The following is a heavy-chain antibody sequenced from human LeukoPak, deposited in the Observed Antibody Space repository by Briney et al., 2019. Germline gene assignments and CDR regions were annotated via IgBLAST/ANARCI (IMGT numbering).Heavy chain of an antibody. Sequence: PGGSLRLSCAASGFTFSSYAMYWVRQAPGKGLEWVAVIRYDGSDKYYADSVKGRFSISRDNSKNTLYLQMNSLRAEDTAAYYCARSVRLDDYGSGSSLDVWGQGTTVTVSS. J-gene: IGHJ6*02. D-gene: IGHD3-10*01. V-gene: IGHV3-33*07. CDR3: ARSVRLDDYGSGSSLDV. CDR2: IRYDGSDK. CDR1: GFTFSSYA.